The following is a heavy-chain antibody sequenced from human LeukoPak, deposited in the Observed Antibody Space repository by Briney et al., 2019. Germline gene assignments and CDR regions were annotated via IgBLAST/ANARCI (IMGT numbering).Heavy chain of an antibody. V-gene: IGHV3-30*04. CDR2: ISYDGSNK. CDR3: ARVLGIAVAGTFDY. Sequence: GRSLRLSCAASGVTFSSYAKHWVRQAPGKGLEWVAVISYDGSNKYYADSVKGRFTISRDNSKNTLYLQMNSLRAEDTAVYYCARVLGIAVAGTFDYWGQGTLVTVSS. D-gene: IGHD6-19*01. CDR1: GVTFSSYA. J-gene: IGHJ4*02.